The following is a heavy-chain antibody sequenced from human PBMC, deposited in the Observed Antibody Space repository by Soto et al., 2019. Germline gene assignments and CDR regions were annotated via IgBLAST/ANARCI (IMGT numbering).Heavy chain of an antibody. V-gene: IGHV3-21*01. D-gene: IGHD3-22*01. CDR1: GFTFSSYS. J-gene: IGHJ4*02. CDR3: ARAYYYDSSGYYVGADGYYFDY. CDR2: ISSSSSYI. Sequence: VQLVESGEGLVKPGGSLRLSCAASGFTFSSYSMNWVRQAPGKGLEWVSSISSSSSYIYYADSVKGRFTISRDNAKNSLYLQMNSLRAEDTAVYYCARAYYYDSSGYYVGADGYYFDYWGQGTLVTVSS.